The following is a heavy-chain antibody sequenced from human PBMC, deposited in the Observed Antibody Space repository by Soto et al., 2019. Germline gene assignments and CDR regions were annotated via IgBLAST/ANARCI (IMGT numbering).Heavy chain of an antibody. CDR2: ISGSGGSP. J-gene: IGHJ6*02. CDR1: GFSFSTYT. Sequence: GSLRLSCAAAGFSFSTYTMSWVRRAPGKGLEWVSTISGSGGSPSYAESVLGRFTISRDNPKKMLYLQMNSLRAEDTAVYYCAKVRYLLVVAAMRYGMYFWGQGTTVTVSS. CDR3: AKVRYLLVVAAMRYGMYF. V-gene: IGHV3-23*01. D-gene: IGHD2-15*01.